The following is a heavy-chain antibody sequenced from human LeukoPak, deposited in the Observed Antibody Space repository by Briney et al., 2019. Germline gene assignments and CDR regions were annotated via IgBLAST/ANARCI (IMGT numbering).Heavy chain of an antibody. J-gene: IGHJ4*01. D-gene: IGHD3/OR15-3a*01. V-gene: IGHV4-59*01. CDR2: IHETGST. CDR3: ARGRTGGPKVAFDY. Sequence: SETLSLTCSVSGGSLSNYYWSWVRQPPGKGLEWIGHIHETGSTTYNPSLMSRVTISVDTSKILLLLGVRSVAAAESDVYYCARGRTGGPKVAFDYWGPGTIVTVSS. CDR1: GGSLSNYY.